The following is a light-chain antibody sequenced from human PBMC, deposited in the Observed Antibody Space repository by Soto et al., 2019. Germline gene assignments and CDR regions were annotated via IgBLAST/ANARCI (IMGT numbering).Light chain of an antibody. CDR2: DAA. J-gene: IGKJ1*01. V-gene: IGKV1-39*01. CDR1: QNIDSY. CDR3: QQTYSNPWT. Sequence: DIQMTQSPSSLSASVGDRVTITCRASQNIDSYLNWYQQRPGKAPRLLIHDAASLQSGVPSRFSGSGSGTDFALTINRLQPEDFATIYCQQTYSNPWTFGQGTRVEIK.